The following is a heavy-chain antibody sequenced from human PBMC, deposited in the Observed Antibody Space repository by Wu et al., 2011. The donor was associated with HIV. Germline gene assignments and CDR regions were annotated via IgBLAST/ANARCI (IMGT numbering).Heavy chain of an antibody. Sequence: QVQLVQSGVEVKKPGASVKVPCKASGYSFTTYGISWVRQAPGQGLEWMGWISAHNGDTNYAQKLQGRVTITADKSTSTAYMELSSLRSEDTAMYYCARDFGGDGDSWGQGTLVTVSS. D-gene: IGHD2-21*01. V-gene: IGHV1-18*01. CDR2: ISAHNGDT. J-gene: IGHJ4*02. CDR1: GYSFTTYG. CDR3: ARDFGGDGDS.